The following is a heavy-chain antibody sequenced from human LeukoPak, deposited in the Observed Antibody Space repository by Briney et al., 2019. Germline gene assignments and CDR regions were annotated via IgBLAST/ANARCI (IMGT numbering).Heavy chain of an antibody. J-gene: IGHJ1*01. V-gene: IGHV3-11*01. CDR3: ARNRPAGYAYGFELQH. CDR2: ISSSGSTI. Sequence: GGSLRLSCAASGVTFSDYYMSWIRQAPGKGLEWVSYISSSGSTIYYADSVKGRFTISRDNAKNSLYLQMNSLRADDTAVYYCARNRPAGYAYGFELQHWVQGTLVTVSS. CDR1: GVTFSDYY. D-gene: IGHD5-12*01.